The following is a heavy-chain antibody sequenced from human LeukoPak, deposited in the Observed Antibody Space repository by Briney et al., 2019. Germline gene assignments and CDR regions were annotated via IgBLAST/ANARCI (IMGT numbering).Heavy chain of an antibody. Sequence: PGGSLRLSCAASGFTFSSSWMTWVRQAPGKGLVWVSRIKYDGSSTNYADSVKGRFTISRDNAKNTLYLQMNTLRAEDTAVYYCTRRGAASDAFDIWGQGTMVTVSS. CDR1: GFTFSSSW. CDR3: TRRGAASDAFDI. V-gene: IGHV3-74*01. D-gene: IGHD3-16*01. CDR2: IKYDGSST. J-gene: IGHJ3*02.